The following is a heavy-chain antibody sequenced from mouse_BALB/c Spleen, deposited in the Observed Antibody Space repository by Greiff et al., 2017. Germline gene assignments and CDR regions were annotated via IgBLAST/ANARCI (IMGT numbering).Heavy chain of an antibody. J-gene: IGHJ3*01. CDR1: GFSLTSYD. CDR3: VRDGLTGRFAY. D-gene: IGHD4-1*01. V-gene: IGHV2-9-2*01. Sequence: QVQLQQSGPGLVAPSQSLSITCTVSGFSLTSYDISWIRQPPGKGLEWLGVIWTGGGTNYNSAFMSRLSISKDNSKSQVFLKMNSLQTDDTAIYYCVRDGLTGRFAYWGQGTLVTVSA. CDR2: IWTGGGT.